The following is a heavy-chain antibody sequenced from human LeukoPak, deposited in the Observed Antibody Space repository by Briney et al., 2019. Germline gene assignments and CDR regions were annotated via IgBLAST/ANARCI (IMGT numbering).Heavy chain of an antibody. J-gene: IGHJ6*02. CDR3: ATNLPGSGTTRGSYYYYGMDV. CDR1: GYTFTRYA. CDR2: INAGNGNT. D-gene: IGHD1-1*01. V-gene: IGHV1-3*01. Sequence: ASVNVSCKASGYTFTRYAMHWVRQAPGQRLEWMGWINAGNGNTKYSQKFQGRVTITRDTSASTAYMELSSLRSEDTAVYYCATNLPGSGTTRGSYYYYGMDVWGQGTTVTVSS.